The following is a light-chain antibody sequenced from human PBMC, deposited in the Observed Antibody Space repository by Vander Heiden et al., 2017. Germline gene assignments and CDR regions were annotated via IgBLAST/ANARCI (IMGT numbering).Light chain of an antibody. J-gene: IGLJ1*01. CDR1: SSNIGSNY. CDR3: AAWDDSLSGYV. V-gene: IGLV1-47*01. CDR2: RDN. Sequence: QSVLTQPPSASGPPGQRVSISCSGSSSNIGSNYVYWYQQLPGTAPKLLIYRDNQRPSGVPDRFSGSKSGTSAALAISGLRAEDEADYYCAAWDDSLSGYVFGTGTEVTVL.